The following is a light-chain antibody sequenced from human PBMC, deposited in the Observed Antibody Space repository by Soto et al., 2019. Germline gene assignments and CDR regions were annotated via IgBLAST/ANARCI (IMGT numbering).Light chain of an antibody. V-gene: IGKV3-11*01. CDR2: DSS. CDR3: QQRNSWPPPT. J-gene: IGKJ4*01. CDR1: QTISNS. Sequence: EIALTQSPATLSLSPGERATLSCRASQTISNSLAWYQEKPGQAPRLLIYDSSNRATGIPPRFSGSGSGTDFTLTISSLEPEDFAVYCCQQRNSWPPPTFGGATRVEI.